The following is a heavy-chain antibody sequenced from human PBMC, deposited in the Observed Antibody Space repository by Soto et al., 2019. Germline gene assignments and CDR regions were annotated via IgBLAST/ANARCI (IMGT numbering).Heavy chain of an antibody. CDR1: GFTFSDHA. Sequence: EVQLLESGGGLVQPGGSLRLSRTASGFTFSDHAMTWVRQAPGKGLEWLSGISGGGSGAYYADSVKGRFTVSRANSNNTLFLQMDSLRVEDTAVYYCAIDLWWYTHWGQGTLVTVSS. CDR3: AIDLWWYTH. D-gene: IGHD2-15*01. V-gene: IGHV3-23*01. J-gene: IGHJ4*02. CDR2: ISGGGSGA.